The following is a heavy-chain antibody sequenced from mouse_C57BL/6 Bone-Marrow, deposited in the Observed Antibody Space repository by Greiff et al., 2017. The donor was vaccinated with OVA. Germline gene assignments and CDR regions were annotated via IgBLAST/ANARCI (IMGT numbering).Heavy chain of an antibody. CDR3: ERNRFITTVVRYFDV. CDR1: GFTFSDYY. V-gene: IGHV5-12*01. J-gene: IGHJ1*03. CDR2: ISNGGGST. Sequence: EVQLQQSGGGLVQPGGSLKLSCAASGFTFSDYYMYWVRQTPEKRLEWVAYISNGGGSTYYPDTVKGRFPISRDNAKNTLYLQMSRLKSEDTAMYYCERNRFITTVVRYFDVWGTGTTATVSS. D-gene: IGHD1-1*01.